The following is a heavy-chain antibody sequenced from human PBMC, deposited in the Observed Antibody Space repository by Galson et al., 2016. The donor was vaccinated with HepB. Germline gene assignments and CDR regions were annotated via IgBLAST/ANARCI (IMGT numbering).Heavy chain of an antibody. CDR3: ARAKAFGDSVYWYFDL. D-gene: IGHD4-17*01. CDR2: IHNNGNT. J-gene: IGHJ2*01. V-gene: IGHV4-59*01. Sequence: SETLSLTCTVSGGSIGHYYWSWIRQPPGKGLEWVGYIHNNGNTDSNPSLKGRATISLDTSKKQFSLRLTSVTAADMAVFYCARAKAFGDSVYWYFDLWGRGTLVTVSS. CDR1: GGSIGHYY.